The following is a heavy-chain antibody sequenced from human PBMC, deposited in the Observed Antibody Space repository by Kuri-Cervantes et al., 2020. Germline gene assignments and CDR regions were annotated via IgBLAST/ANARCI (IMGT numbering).Heavy chain of an antibody. CDR1: GFTFSSYW. D-gene: IGHD6-13*01. J-gene: IGHJ4*02. CDR3: ARVIVAAAGRVFDY. V-gene: IGHV3-7*03. CDR2: IKQDGSEK. Sequence: GGSLRLSCAASGFTFSSYWMSWVRQAPGKGLEWVANIKQDGSEKYYVDSVKGRFTISRDNAKNSLYLQMNSLRAEDTAVYYCARVIVAAAGRVFDYWGQGTLVTVSS.